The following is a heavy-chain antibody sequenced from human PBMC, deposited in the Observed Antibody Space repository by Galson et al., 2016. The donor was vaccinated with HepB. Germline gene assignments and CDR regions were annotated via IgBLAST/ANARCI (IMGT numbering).Heavy chain of an antibody. CDR1: GFMFSSYA. D-gene: IGHD2-15*01. CDR2: ISEDGDGK. Sequence: SLRLSCAASGFMFSSYAMLWVRQPPGKGLEWVAVISEDGDGKHYQDSVRGRFTISRDNYPNTLYLEMNSLRADDTALYYCARAALVAATYWVDPWGQGTLVTASS. V-gene: IGHV3-30-3*01. J-gene: IGHJ5*02. CDR3: ARAALVAATYWVDP.